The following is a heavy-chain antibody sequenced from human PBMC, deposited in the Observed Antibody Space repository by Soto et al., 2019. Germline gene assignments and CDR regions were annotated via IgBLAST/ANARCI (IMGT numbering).Heavy chain of an antibody. CDR1: VASISNGGYS. D-gene: IGHD3-3*01. J-gene: IGHJ5*02. Sequence: PSETLSLTCAVSVASISNGGYSLNWIRQPPGKGLEWIGNVYHSCSAHYNPSLKSRVTMSVDTSKNNFSLRLTSVTAADTAVYYCARVTIFEYWFEPWGQGIMVTVSS. CDR3: ARVTIFEYWFEP. V-gene: IGHV4-30-2*01. CDR2: VYHSCSA.